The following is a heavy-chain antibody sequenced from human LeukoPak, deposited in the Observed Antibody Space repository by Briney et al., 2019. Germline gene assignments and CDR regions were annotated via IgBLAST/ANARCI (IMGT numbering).Heavy chain of an antibody. J-gene: IGHJ6*02. D-gene: IGHD2-15*01. V-gene: IGHV4-61*01. CDR2: IYYSGST. Sequence: SETLSLTCTVSGGSVSCGRYYWRWIRRPPGKGLEWIGYIYYSGSTNYNPSLKSRVTISVDTSKNQFSLRLSSVTAADTAVYYCARHLGPGWHAMDVWGQGTTVTVSS. CDR3: ARHLGPGWHAMDV. CDR1: GGSVSCGRYY.